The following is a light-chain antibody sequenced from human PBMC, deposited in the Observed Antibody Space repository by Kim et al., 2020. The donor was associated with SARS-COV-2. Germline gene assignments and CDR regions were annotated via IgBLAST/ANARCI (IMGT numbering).Light chain of an antibody. CDR1: QSISSS. Sequence: PGESATLSCRASQSISSSLAWYQQRPGQPPRLLIFDASIRASGIPARFSGSGSGTDFTLTISGLEPEDFAVYYCQQRNNWPPKVTFGGGTKVDIK. V-gene: IGKV3-11*01. J-gene: IGKJ4*01. CDR3: QQRNNWPPKVT. CDR2: DAS.